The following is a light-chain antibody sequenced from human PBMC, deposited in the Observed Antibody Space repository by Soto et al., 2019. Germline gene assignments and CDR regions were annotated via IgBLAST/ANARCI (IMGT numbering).Light chain of an antibody. CDR1: QTISTW. Sequence: DIPVTQSPPTLSASLGDRVTITCRAIQTISTWMAWYQQKAGKAPKLLVYDASTLQSVVASRFSGSGSGTEFTLIISGLQPDDSATYYCQQYTNTNNPWMFGQGTKVDIK. J-gene: IGKJ1*01. V-gene: IGKV1-5*01. CDR2: DAS. CDR3: QQYTNTNNPWM.